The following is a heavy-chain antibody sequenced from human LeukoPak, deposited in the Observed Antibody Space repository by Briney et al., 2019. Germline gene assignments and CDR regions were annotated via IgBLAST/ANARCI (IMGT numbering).Heavy chain of an antibody. CDR1: GGTFSSYA. Sequence: ASVKVSCKASGGTFSSYAISWVRQAPGQGLEWMGRIIPIFGIANYAQKFQGRVTITADKSTSTAYMELSSLRSEDTAGYYCARDDRSPNYYYYYGMDVWGQGTTVTVSS. J-gene: IGHJ6*02. D-gene: IGHD1-14*01. V-gene: IGHV1-69*04. CDR2: IIPIFGIA. CDR3: ARDDRSPNYYYYYGMDV.